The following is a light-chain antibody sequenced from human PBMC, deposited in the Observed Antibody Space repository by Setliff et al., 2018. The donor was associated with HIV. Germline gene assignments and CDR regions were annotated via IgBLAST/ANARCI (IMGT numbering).Light chain of an antibody. J-gene: IGLJ3*02. CDR1: SNDVGRNNY. CDR3: SSYTSSNTLV. CDR2: DVS. Sequence: QSVLTQPASVSGSPGQSITISCTGTSNDVGRNNYASWYQQYSGKAPKLIIYDVSKRPSGVSNRFSGSKSGNTASLTISGLQAEDEADYYCSSYTSSNTLVFGGGTKVTVL. V-gene: IGLV2-14*01.